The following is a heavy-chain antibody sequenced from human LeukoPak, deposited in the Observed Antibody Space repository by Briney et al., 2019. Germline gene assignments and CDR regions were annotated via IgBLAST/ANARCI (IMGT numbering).Heavy chain of an antibody. Sequence: GGSLRLSCAASGFTFTSYSMSWVRQAPGKGLEWVSGTSDRGDYTYYADSVKGRLTISRDNSKNTLYLQVNSLRVEDTAVYYCAKDPTAYNEPLPFDYWGQGTLVTVSS. V-gene: IGHV3-23*01. D-gene: IGHD5-24*01. J-gene: IGHJ4*02. CDR2: TSDRGDYT. CDR1: GFTFTSYS. CDR3: AKDPTAYNEPLPFDY.